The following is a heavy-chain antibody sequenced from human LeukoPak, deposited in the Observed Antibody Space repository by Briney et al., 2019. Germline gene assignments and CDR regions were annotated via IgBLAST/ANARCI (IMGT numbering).Heavy chain of an antibody. CDR2: IYYSEST. D-gene: IGHD4/OR15-4a*01. V-gene: IGHV4-59*01. J-gene: IGHJ4*02. CDR1: GGSISSYY. CDR3: ARGGAGPDY. Sequence: PSETLSLTCTVSGGSISSYYWSWIRQPPGKGLEWIGYIYYSESTNYNPSLKSRVTISVDTPKNQFSLKLSSVTAADTAVYYCARGGAGPDYWGQGTLVTVSS.